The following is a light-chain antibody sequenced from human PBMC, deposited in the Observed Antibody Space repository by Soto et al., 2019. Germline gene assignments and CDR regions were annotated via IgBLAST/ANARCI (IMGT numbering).Light chain of an antibody. V-gene: IGKV3-15*01. CDR2: GAS. CDR1: QSVSSN. CDR3: QEYNNWPPG. Sequence: EIVMTQSPATLSVSPGERATLSCRASQSVSSNLAWYQQKPGQAPRLLIYGASTRATGIPARFSGSGSGTEFTLTISSLQSEDFGVYYCQEYNNWPPGFGQGTKVDIK. J-gene: IGKJ1*01.